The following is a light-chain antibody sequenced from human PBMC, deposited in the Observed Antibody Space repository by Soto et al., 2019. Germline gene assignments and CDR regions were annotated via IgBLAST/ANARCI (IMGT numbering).Light chain of an antibody. Sequence: QSVLTQPPSVSGAPGQRVTISCTGNSSNLGAGYDVHWYQQLPGAAPKLVIFGNRNRPSGVPERFSGSKSGTSASLAITGLQAEDEADYYCSSFTSSTTLVFGGGTKLTVL. J-gene: IGLJ2*01. CDR2: GNR. CDR1: SSNLGAGYD. V-gene: IGLV1-40*01. CDR3: SSFTSSTTLV.